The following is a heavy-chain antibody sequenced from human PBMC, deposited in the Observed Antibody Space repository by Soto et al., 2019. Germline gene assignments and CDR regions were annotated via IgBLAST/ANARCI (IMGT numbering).Heavy chain of an antibody. CDR2: ISGSGGST. D-gene: IGHD1-1*01. CDR3: AKDRYTGGYYYYYGMDV. J-gene: IGHJ6*02. V-gene: IGHV3-23*01. CDR1: GFTFSSYA. Sequence: GGSLRLSCAASGFTFSSYAMSWVRQAPGKGLEWVSAISGSGGSTYYADSVKGRFTISRDNSKSTLYLQMNSLRAEDTAVYYCAKDRYTGGYYYYYGMDVWGQGTTVTVSS.